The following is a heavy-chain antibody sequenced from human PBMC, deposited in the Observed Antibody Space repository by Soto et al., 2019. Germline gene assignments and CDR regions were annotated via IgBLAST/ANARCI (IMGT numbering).Heavy chain of an antibody. J-gene: IGHJ4*02. Sequence: SETLSLTCAVYGGSFSGYYWSWIRQPPGKGLEWIGEINHSGSTNYNPSLKSRVTISVDTSKNQFSLKLSSVTAADTAVYYCARRQTSYDSSGYYYWGQGTLVTVS. D-gene: IGHD3-22*01. CDR3: ARRQTSYDSSGYYY. CDR2: INHSGST. V-gene: IGHV4-34*01. CDR1: GGSFSGYY.